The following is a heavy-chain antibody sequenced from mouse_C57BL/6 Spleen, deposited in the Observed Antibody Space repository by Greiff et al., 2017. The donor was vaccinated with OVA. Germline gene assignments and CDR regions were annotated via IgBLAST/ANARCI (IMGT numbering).Heavy chain of an antibody. J-gene: IGHJ1*03. CDR3: GRRGLEYWYIDV. CDR1: GYTFTGYW. CDR2: ILPGSGST. V-gene: IGHV1-9*01. Sequence: QVQLQQSGAELMKPGASVKLSCKATGYTFTGYWIEWVKQRPGHGLEWIGEILPGSGSTNYNEKFKGKATFTADTSSNTAYMQLSSLTTEDSASDCCGRRGLEYWYIDVWGTGTTVTVSS.